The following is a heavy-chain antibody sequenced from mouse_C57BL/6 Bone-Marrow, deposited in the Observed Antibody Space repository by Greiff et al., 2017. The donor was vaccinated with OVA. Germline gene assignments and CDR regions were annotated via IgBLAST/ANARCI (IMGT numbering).Heavy chain of an antibody. CDR2: ISDGGSYT. V-gene: IGHV5-4*01. CDR3: ARDSSQPYYAMDY. J-gene: IGHJ4*01. Sequence: EVNVVESGGGLVKPGGSLKLSCAASGFTFSSYAMSWVRQTPEKRLEWVATISDGGSYTYYPDNVKGRFTISRDNAKNNLYLQMSHLKSEDTAMYYCARDSSQPYYAMDYWGQGTSVTVSS. D-gene: IGHD1-1*01. CDR1: GFTFSSYA.